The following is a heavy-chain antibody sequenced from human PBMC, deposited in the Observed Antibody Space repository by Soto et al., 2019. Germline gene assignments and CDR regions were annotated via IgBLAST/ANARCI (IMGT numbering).Heavy chain of an antibody. V-gene: IGHV4-39*01. CDR3: ARMGDFWSGPGELDP. J-gene: IGHJ5*02. CDR2: VYYNGFT. Sequence: SETLSLTCTVSGGSISSSNYYWAWIRQSPGKGLEWIGSVYYNGFTYYNPSLKSRVTISVDTSKNQFSLKLTSVTAADTAVYYCARMGDFWSGPGELDPWGQGALVTVSS. CDR1: GGSISSSNYY. D-gene: IGHD3-3*01.